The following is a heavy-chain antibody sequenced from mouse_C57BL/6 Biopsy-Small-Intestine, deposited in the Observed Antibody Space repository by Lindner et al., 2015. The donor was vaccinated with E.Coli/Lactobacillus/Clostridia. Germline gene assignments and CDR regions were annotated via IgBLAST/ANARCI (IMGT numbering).Heavy chain of an antibody. CDR3: ARGLRRNFDV. CDR2: IDPNTGGT. V-gene: IGHV1-15*01. CDR1: GYTFTDYE. Sequence: VQLQESGAELVRPGASVTLSCKASGYTFTDYEMHWVRQTPVHGLEWIGAIDPNTGGTAYNQKFRDKAILTADKSSSTASMELRSLTSEDSAVYYCARGLRRNFDVWGTGTTVTVSS. J-gene: IGHJ1*03. D-gene: IGHD2-4*01.